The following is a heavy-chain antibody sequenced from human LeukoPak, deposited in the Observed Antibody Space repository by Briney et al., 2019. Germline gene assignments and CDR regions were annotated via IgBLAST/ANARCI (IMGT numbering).Heavy chain of an antibody. V-gene: IGHV4-39*01. J-gene: IGHJ4*02. CDR2: IYYSGSN. CDR3: ARRARGFGESPFDY. D-gene: IGHD3-10*01. CDR1: GGSISSSSYY. Sequence: PSETLSLTCTVSGGSISSSSYYWGWIRQPKGKGLEWIGGIYYSGSNYYNPSIKSRVTIAVNTTKNQFSLKLSSVTAADTAVYYCARRARGFGESPFDYWGQGTLVTVSS.